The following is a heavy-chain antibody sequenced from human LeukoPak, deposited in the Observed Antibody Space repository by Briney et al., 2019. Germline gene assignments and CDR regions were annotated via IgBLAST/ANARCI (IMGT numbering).Heavy chain of an antibody. Sequence: GRSLGLSCTTSGFTFTNYGINWVRQAPGKGLEWVSAISGSGGSTYYADSVKGRFTISRDNSKNTLYLQMNSLRAEDTAVYYCAKNFPYYDFWSGQQVTLYDYWGQGTLVTVSS. V-gene: IGHV3-23*01. CDR1: GFTFTNYG. CDR2: ISGSGGST. CDR3: AKNFPYYDFWSGQQVTLYDY. J-gene: IGHJ4*02. D-gene: IGHD3-3*01.